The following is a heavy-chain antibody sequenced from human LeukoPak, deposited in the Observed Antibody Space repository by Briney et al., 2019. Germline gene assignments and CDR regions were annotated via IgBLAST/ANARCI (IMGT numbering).Heavy chain of an antibody. J-gene: IGHJ4*02. V-gene: IGHV3-48*01. CDR3: ARGQYDILTGLPLPDY. CDR2: ISSSSYTI. Sequence: GGSLRLSCAGSGFRFSNHGMNWVRQAPGKGLEWVSYISSSSYTIYYADSVKGRFTISRDDAKKSVYLRMNSLRAEDTAVYYCARGQYDILTGLPLPDYWGQGTLVTVSS. D-gene: IGHD3-9*01. CDR1: GFRFSNHG.